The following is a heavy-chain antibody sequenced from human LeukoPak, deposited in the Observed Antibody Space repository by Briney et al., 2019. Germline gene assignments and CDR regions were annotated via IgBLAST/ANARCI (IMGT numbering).Heavy chain of an antibody. CDR3: ARENDAFDI. CDR2: IYYSGST. V-gene: IGHV4-61*08. Sequence: PSETLSLTCTVSGGSISSSGYSWGWIRQPPGKGLEWIGYIYYSGSTNYNPSLKSRVTISVDTSKNQFSLKLSSVTAADTAVYYCARENDAFDIWGQGTMVTVSS. CDR1: GGSISSSGYS. J-gene: IGHJ3*02.